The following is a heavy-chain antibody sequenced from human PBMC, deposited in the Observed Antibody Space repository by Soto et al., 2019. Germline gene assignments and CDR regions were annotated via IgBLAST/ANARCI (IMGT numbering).Heavy chain of an antibody. V-gene: IGHV3-30-3*01. CDR3: ARPRGGSSWYSGYDSGRGY. D-gene: IGHD5-12*01. Sequence: QVQLVESGGGVVQPGRSLRLSCAASGFTFSSYAMHWVRQAPGKGLEWVAVISYDGSNKYYADSVKGRFTISRDNSKNTLYLQMNSLRAEDTAVYYCARPRGGSSWYSGYDSGRGYWGQGTLVTVSS. CDR1: GFTFSSYA. CDR2: ISYDGSNK. J-gene: IGHJ4*02.